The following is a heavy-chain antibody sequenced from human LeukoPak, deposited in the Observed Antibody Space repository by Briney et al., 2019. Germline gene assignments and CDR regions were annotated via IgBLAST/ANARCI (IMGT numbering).Heavy chain of an antibody. CDR2: IWFDGSKK. V-gene: IGHV3-33*01. CDR1: GFSFSNYG. Sequence: GGSLRLSCAASGFSFSNYGMQWVRQAPNKGLEWVGIIWFDGSKKYYGDSVKGRFTISRDNSKNMVYLHMNSLTVEDTGIYYCAMRFDYWGQGTLVTVSS. J-gene: IGHJ4*02. CDR3: AMRFDY.